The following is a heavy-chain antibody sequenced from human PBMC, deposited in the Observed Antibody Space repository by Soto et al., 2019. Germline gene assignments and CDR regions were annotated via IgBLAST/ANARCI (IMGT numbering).Heavy chain of an antibody. CDR1: GFTFSSYW. CDR2: IKEDGSEK. D-gene: IGHD1-26*01. J-gene: IGHJ5*02. V-gene: IGHV3-7*05. CDR3: ARDFGGP. Sequence: EVQLVESGGGLVQPGGSLRLSCTASGFTFSSYWMNWVRQAPGKGLAWVGNIKEDGSEKFYVDSVKGRFTISRDNAKNSLDLDMNSLRVEDTAIYFCARDFGGPWGQGTLVTVSS.